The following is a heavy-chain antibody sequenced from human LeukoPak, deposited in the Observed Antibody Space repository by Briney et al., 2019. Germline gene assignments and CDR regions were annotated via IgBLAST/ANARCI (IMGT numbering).Heavy chain of an antibody. J-gene: IGHJ4*02. D-gene: IGHD6-19*01. Sequence: GGSLRLSCAASGFSVSGNWMHWVRQAPGKGLVWVSRINSDGSSTNYADSVRGQFTISRDNAKNTVYLQVNSLRVEDTAVYYCARGSGAYGDFDYWGQGTLVTVSS. CDR1: GFSVSGNW. CDR2: INSDGSST. V-gene: IGHV3-74*01. CDR3: ARGSGAYGDFDY.